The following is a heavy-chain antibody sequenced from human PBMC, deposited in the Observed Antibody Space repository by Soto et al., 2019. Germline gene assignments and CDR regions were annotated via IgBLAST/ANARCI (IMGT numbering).Heavy chain of an antibody. CDR3: AAPGIAAAGPHYYYYGMDV. D-gene: IGHD6-13*01. V-gene: IGHV3-53*02. Sequence: EVQLVETGGGLIQPGGSLRLSCAASGFTVSSNYMSWVRQAPGKGLEWVSVIYSGGSTYYADSVKGRFTISRDNSKNTLYLQMNNLRAEDTAVYYCAAPGIAAAGPHYYYYGMDVWGQGTTVTVSS. J-gene: IGHJ6*02. CDR1: GFTVSSNY. CDR2: IYSGGST.